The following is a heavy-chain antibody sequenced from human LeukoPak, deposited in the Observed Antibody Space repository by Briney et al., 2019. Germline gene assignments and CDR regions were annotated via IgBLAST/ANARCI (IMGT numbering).Heavy chain of an antibody. J-gene: IGHJ4*02. D-gene: IGHD3-3*01. CDR1: GFTFSSYA. Sequence: GGSLRLSCAASGFTFSSYAMSWVRQAPGKGLEWVSAISGSGGSTYYADSVKGRFTISRDNSKNTLYLQMNSLRAEDTAVYYCAKADYDFWSGYYIGYWGQGTLVTVSS. CDR3: AKADYDFWSGYYIGY. V-gene: IGHV3-23*01. CDR2: ISGSGGST.